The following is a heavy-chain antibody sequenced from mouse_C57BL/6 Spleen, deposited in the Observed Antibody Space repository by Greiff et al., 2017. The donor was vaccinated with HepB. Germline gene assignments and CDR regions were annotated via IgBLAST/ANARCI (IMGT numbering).Heavy chain of an antibody. D-gene: IGHD2-5*01. CDR1: GFTFSSYG. CDR3: ARFYSNYVDY. V-gene: IGHV5-6*01. J-gene: IGHJ2*01. Sequence: EVHLVESGGDLVKPGGSLKLSCAASGFTFSSYGMSWVRQTPDKRLEWVATISSGGSYTYYPDSVKGRFTISRDNAKNTLYLQMSSLKSEDTAMYYCARFYSNYVDYWGQGTTLTVSS. CDR2: ISSGGSYT.